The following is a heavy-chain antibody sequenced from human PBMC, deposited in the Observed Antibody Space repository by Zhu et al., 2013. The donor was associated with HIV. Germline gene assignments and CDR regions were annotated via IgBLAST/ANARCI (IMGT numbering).Heavy chain of an antibody. CDR1: GFSFRSYW. V-gene: IGHV3-7*01. J-gene: IGHJ2*01. Sequence: EVQLVESGGDLVQPGGSLRPSCAASGFSFRSYWMSWVRQAPGKGLEWVANIKQDGSEKYYVDSVKGRFTVSRDNAWNSLFLQMNSLRVEDTAVYYCATRGDLVIEGNWYFDLWGLAPWSLSP. CDR3: ATRGDLVIEGNWYFDL. CDR2: IKQDGSEK. D-gene: IGHD2-2*01.